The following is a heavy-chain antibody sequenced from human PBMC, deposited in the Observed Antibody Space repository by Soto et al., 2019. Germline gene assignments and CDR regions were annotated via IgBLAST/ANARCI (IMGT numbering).Heavy chain of an antibody. D-gene: IGHD5-18*01. Sequence: GGSLRLSCAASGFTFSSYAMSWVRQAPGKGLEWVSAISGSGGSTYYADSVKGRFTISRDNSKNTLYLQMNSLRAEDTAVYYCAKDPFGYSYGYWTYWGQGTLVTVSS. J-gene: IGHJ4*02. V-gene: IGHV3-23*01. CDR3: AKDPFGYSYGYWTY. CDR2: ISGSGGST. CDR1: GFTFSSYA.